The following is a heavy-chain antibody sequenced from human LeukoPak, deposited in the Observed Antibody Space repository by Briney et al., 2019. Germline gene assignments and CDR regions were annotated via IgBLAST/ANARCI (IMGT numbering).Heavy chain of an antibody. CDR1: GGSISSYY. D-gene: IGHD6-19*01. V-gene: IGHV4-59*01. CDR3: ARDYVAATSDYYYYYGMDV. CDR2: IYYSGST. J-gene: IGHJ6*02. Sequence: PSETLSLTCTVSGGSISSYYWSWIRQPPGKGLEWIGYIYYSGSTNYNPSLKSRVTISVDTSKNQFSLKLSSVTAADTAVYYCARDYVAATSDYYYYYGMDVWGQGTTVTVSS.